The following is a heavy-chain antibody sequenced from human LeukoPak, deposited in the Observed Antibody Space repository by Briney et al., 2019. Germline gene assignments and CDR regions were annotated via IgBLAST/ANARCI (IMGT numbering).Heavy chain of an antibody. CDR1: GYTFTDYY. V-gene: IGHV1-8*02. CDR2: MNPNSGNT. J-gene: IGHJ6*03. CDR3: ASSLDLYYYMDV. Sequence: ASVKVSCKASGYTFTDYYIHWVRQAPGQGLEWMGWMNPNSGNTGYAQKFQGRVTMTRNTSISTAYMELSSLRSEDTAVYYCASSLDLYYYMDVWGKGTTVTVSS.